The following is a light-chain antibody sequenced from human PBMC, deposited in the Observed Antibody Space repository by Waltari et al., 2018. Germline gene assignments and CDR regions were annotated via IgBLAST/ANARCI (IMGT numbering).Light chain of an antibody. V-gene: IGLV1-40*01. CDR2: GTT. CDR1: SSNIGAGFD. Sequence: QSVLTQPPSVSGAPGQRVTISCTGSSSNIGAGFDVHWYQQLPGAAPKLLIYGTTNRPAWVPNRFSGSKSGTSASLAITGLQAEDEADYYCQSFDNSLRRSVIFGGGTKLTVL. CDR3: QSFDNSLRRSVI. J-gene: IGLJ2*01.